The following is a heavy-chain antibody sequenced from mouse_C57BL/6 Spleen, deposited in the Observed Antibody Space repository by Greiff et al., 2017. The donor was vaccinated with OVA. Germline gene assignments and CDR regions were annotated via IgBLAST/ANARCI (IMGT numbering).Heavy chain of an antibody. V-gene: IGHV1-64*01. CDR2: IHPNSGST. J-gene: IGHJ2*01. CDR1: GYTFTSYW. Sequence: QVHVKQSGAELVKPGASVKLSCKASGYTFTSYWMHWVKQRPGQGLEWIGMIHPNSGSTNYNEKFKSKATLTVDKSSSTAYMQLSSLTSEDSAVYYCARWLLQAFDYWGQGTTLTVSS. D-gene: IGHD2-3*01. CDR3: ARWLLQAFDY.